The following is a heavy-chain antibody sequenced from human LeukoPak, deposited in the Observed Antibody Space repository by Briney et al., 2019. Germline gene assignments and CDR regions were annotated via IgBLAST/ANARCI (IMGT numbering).Heavy chain of an antibody. D-gene: IGHD2-2*02. CDR3: ARGDIVVVPAAIPDYYYYYYMDV. V-gene: IGHV1-8*01. CDR2: MNPNSGNT. Sequence: ASVKVSYKASGYTFTSYDINWVRQATGQGLEWMGWMNPNSGNTGYAQKFQGRVTMTRNTSISTAYMELSSLRSEDTAVYYCARGDIVVVPAAIPDYYYYYYMDVWGKGTTVTVSS. CDR1: GYTFTSYD. J-gene: IGHJ6*03.